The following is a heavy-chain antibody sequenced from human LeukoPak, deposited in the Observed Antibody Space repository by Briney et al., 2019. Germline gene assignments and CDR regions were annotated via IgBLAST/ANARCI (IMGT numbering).Heavy chain of an antibody. CDR2: ISAYNGNT. Sequence: GASVNVSCKASGYTFTSYGISWVRQPPGQGLEWMGWISAYNGNTNYAQKLQDRVTMTTDTSTSTAYMELRSLRSDDTAVYYCAREAGRYCSGGSCYGMDVWGQGTTVTVSS. CDR3: AREAGRYCSGGSCYGMDV. V-gene: IGHV1-18*01. J-gene: IGHJ6*02. CDR1: GYTFTSYG. D-gene: IGHD2-15*01.